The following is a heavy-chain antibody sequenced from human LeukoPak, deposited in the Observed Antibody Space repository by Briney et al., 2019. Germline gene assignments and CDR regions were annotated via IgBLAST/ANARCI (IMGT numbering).Heavy chain of an antibody. D-gene: IGHD6-19*01. CDR1: GGSISSHY. CDR3: ARYSTGWYDAFDI. Sequence: PSETLSLTCTVSGGSISSHYWSWIRQAPGKGLEWIGCVYYSGSTNYKPSLKSRVTISVDTSKNQFSLKLSSVTAADTAVYYCARYSTGWYDAFDIWGQGTMVTVSS. CDR2: VYYSGST. V-gene: IGHV4-59*11. J-gene: IGHJ3*02.